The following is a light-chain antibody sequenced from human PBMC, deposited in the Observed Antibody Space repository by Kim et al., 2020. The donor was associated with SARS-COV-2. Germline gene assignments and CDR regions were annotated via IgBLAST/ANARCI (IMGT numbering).Light chain of an antibody. CDR2: SND. V-gene: IGLV1-44*01. Sequence: ELTQPPSASGTPGQRVTISCSGSSSNIGRNSVNWYQQLPGTAPKLLIYSNDQRPSGVPDRFSGSKSGTSGSLAISGLQSEDEADYYCAAWDVSLKGWVFGGGTQLTVL. CDR3: AAWDVSLKGWV. CDR1: SSNIGRNS. J-gene: IGLJ3*02.